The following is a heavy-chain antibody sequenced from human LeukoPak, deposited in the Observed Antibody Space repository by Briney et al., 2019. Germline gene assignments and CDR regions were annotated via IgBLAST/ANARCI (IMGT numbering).Heavy chain of an antibody. V-gene: IGHV3-23*01. Sequence: QPGGSPRLSCAASGFIFYSYAMNWVRQAPGKGLEWVSAISGSGGGTYYADSVKGRFTISRDNSKNTLYLQMNSLRAEDTALYYCARSLSDLDYWGQGTLVTVSS. CDR1: GFIFYSYA. CDR3: ARSLSDLDY. CDR2: ISGSGGGT. J-gene: IGHJ4*02. D-gene: IGHD3-3*02.